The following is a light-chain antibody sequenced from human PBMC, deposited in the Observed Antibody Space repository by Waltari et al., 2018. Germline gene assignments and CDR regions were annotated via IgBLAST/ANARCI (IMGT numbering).Light chain of an antibody. CDR1: QSVSNY. CDR3: QQRGNWPWT. J-gene: IGKJ1*01. Sequence: EIVLTQSPATLSLSPGERATLSCSASQSVSNYLAWYKPKPGQAPRLLISDASNRATGIPARVSGSGSGTDFTLTISSLEPEDFAVYYCQQRGNWPWTVGQGTKVEIK. CDR2: DAS. V-gene: IGKV3-11*01.